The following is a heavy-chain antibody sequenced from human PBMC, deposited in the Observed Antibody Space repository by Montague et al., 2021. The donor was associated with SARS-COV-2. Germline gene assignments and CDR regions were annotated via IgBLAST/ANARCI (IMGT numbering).Heavy chain of an antibody. J-gene: IGHJ4*02. D-gene: IGHD6-19*01. CDR3: AIYSSGWYGWGFDY. Sequence: YLRLSCAASGFTFSSYEMNWVRQAPGKGLEWVSYISSSGSTIYYADSVKGRFTISRDNAKNSLYLQMNSLRAEDTAVYYCAIYSSGWYGWGFDYWGQGTLVTVSS. V-gene: IGHV3-48*03. CDR2: ISSSGSTI. CDR1: GFTFSSYE.